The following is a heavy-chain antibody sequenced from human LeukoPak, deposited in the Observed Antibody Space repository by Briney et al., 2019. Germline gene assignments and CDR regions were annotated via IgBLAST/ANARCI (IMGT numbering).Heavy chain of an antibody. CDR1: GYTFTGYY. J-gene: IGHJ4*02. Sequence: ASVKVSCKASGYTFTGYYMHWVRQAPGQGLEWMGWIDPNSGGTNYAQKFQGRVTMTRDTSVSTAYMELSRLRSDDTAVYYCARGFFGSGSYYDYWGQGTLVTVSS. V-gene: IGHV1-2*02. CDR2: IDPNSGGT. CDR3: ARGFFGSGSYYDY. D-gene: IGHD3-10*01.